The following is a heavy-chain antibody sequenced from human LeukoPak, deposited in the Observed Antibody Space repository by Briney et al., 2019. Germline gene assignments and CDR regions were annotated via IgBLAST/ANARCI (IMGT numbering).Heavy chain of an antibody. V-gene: IGHV5-51*01. CDR1: GYSFTRYW. Sequence: GESLKISCKGSGYSFTRYWIGWVRQMPGKGLEWMGIIYPDDSDTRYSPSFQGHVTISADKSISTAYLQWSSLKASDTAMYYRVRRGRSQRLGAYFDYWGQGTLVTVSS. J-gene: IGHJ4*02. D-gene: IGHD1-26*01. CDR2: IYPDDSDT. CDR3: VRRGRSQRLGAYFDY.